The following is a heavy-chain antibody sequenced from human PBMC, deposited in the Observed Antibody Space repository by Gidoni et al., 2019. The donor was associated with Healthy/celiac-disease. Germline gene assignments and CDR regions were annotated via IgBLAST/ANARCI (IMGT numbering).Heavy chain of an antibody. D-gene: IGHD3-16*01. CDR1: GCTSGSND. CDR2: ISDDGLDK. Sequence: VQLVESGGGVVQPGRSLRLSFQASGCTSGSNDMPWVRQAPGKGLDGVAVISDDGLDKYYAVSVNGRFTISRDNTKSTLYLQMNSLRAEDTAVYYCARDGAGYDYVWGGPSYCFDYWGQGTLVTVSS. V-gene: IGHV3-30-3*01. CDR3: ARDGAGYDYVWGGPSYCFDY. J-gene: IGHJ4*02.